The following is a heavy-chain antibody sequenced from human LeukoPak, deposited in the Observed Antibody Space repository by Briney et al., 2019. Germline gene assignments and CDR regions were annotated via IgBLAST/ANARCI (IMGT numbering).Heavy chain of an antibody. CDR2: ISNSGSSI. J-gene: IGHJ4*02. CDR3: AKDRDYYDSSGYYGVYFDY. V-gene: IGHV3-11*01. D-gene: IGHD3-22*01. Sequence: GGSLRLSCGAPGIRFSDYYMSWIRQAPGKGPEWLSYISNSGSSIYYADSVKGRFTVSRDNAKNSLYLQMDSLRVEDTAVYYCAKDRDYYDSSGYYGVYFDYWGQGTLVTVSS. CDR1: GIRFSDYY.